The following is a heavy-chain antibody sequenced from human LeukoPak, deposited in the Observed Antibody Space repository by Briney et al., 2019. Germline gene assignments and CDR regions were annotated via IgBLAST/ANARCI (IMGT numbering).Heavy chain of an antibody. D-gene: IGHD5-18*01. J-gene: IGHJ1*01. CDR1: GYTFTGYY. Sequence: ASVKVSCKASGYTFTGYYIHWVRQAPGQGLEWMGWINPNSGGTNYAQKFQGRVTMTRDTSISTAYMELSRLRADDTAVYYCARGSFSADAPLVLDYFHHWGQGTLVADSS. CDR2: INPNSGGT. CDR3: ARGSFSADAPLVLDYFHH. V-gene: IGHV1-2*02.